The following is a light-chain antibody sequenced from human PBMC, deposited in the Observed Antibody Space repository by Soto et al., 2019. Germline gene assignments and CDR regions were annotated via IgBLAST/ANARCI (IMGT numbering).Light chain of an antibody. V-gene: IGKV3-15*01. CDR2: GAS. CDR3: QQYNSWPLT. CDR1: QSVSIN. J-gene: IGKJ4*01. Sequence: ETVMTQSPATLSVSPGERATLSCRASQSVSINLAWYQQKPGQAPRLLIYGASTRATGIPARFSGSGSGTEFTLTISSLQSEDFVVYYCQQYNSWPLTFGGGTKVEIK.